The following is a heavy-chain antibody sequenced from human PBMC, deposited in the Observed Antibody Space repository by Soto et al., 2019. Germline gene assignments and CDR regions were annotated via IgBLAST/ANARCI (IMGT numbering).Heavy chain of an antibody. CDR1: GGSISSYY. J-gene: IGHJ4*02. Sequence: SETLSLTCTVSGGSISSYYWSWIRQPPGKRLEWIGYIYYSGSTDYNPSLKSRLIISLDTSNKQFSLMLSSVTAADTALYYCARESSWTGYFDYWGQGALVTVSS. D-gene: IGHD3-3*01. CDR2: IYYSGST. V-gene: IGHV4-59*01. CDR3: ARESSWTGYFDY.